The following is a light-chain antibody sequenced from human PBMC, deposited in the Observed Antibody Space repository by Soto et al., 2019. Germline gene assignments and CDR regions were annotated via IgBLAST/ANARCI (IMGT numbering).Light chain of an antibody. CDR2: DVH. CDR1: SGFVGSFSL. Sequence: QSVLAQPASVSGSPGQSITISCTGTSGFVGSFSLVSWYQQHPGKAPKVMISDVHRRPSGVSDRFSGSTSVNSASLTISGLQADDEADYYCCLYIGATTYVFGTGTKVTVL. J-gene: IGLJ1*01. CDR3: CLYIGATTYV. V-gene: IGLV2-23*02.